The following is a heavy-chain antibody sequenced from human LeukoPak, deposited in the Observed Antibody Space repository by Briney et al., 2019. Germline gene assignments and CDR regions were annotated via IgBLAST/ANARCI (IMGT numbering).Heavy chain of an antibody. J-gene: IGHJ4*02. CDR2: ISSSSSTI. Sequence: GGSLRLSCAASGFTFSSYSMNWVRQAPGKGLEWVSYISSSSSTIYYADSVKGRFTISRDNAKNSLYLQMNSLRAEDTAVYYCARDLGSGYSYGPGWYFDYWAREPWSPSPQ. D-gene: IGHD5-18*01. V-gene: IGHV3-48*01. CDR3: ARDLGSGYSYGPGWYFDY. CDR1: GFTFSSYS.